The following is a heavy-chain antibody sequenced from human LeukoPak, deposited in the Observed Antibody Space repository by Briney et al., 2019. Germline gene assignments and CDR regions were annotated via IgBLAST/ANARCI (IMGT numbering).Heavy chain of an antibody. CDR1: GGSFSGYY. CDR3: ASRRQWLVRFDY. CDR2: INHSGST. D-gene: IGHD6-19*01. V-gene: IGHV4-34*01. Sequence: SETLSLTCAVYGGSFSGYYWSWIRQPPGKGLEWIGEINHSGSTNYNPSLKSRVTISVDTSKNQFSLELSSVTAADTAVYYCASRRQWLVRFDYWGQGTLVTVSS. J-gene: IGHJ4*02.